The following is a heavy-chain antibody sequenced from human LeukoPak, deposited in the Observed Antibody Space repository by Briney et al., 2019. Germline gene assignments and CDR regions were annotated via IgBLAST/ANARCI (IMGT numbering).Heavy chain of an antibody. CDR1: GGSINTPNYY. CDR2: IFYSGGT. CDR3: ARGGQLRIY. V-gene: IGHV4-39*07. D-gene: IGHD2-2*01. J-gene: IGHJ4*02. Sequence: SETLSLTCTVSGGSINTPNYYWGWIRQTPGKGLEWIGNIFYSGGTYYSPSLTSRVTISLDTSRNQFSLKLNSVTAADTAVYYCARGGQLRIYWGQGTLVTVSS.